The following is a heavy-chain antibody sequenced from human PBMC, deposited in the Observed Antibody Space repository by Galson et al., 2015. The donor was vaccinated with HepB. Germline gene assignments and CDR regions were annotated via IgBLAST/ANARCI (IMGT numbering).Heavy chain of an antibody. V-gene: IGHV3-30*18. CDR2: ISYDGSNK. CDR3: AKDQGYCSGGSCAGVDY. CDR1: GFTFSSYG. D-gene: IGHD2-15*01. Sequence: SLRLSCAASGFTFSSYGMHWVRQAPGKGLEWVAVISYDGSNKYYADSVKGRFTISRDNSKNTLYLQMNSLRAEDTAVYYCAKDQGYCSGGSCAGVDYWGQGTLVTVSS. J-gene: IGHJ4*02.